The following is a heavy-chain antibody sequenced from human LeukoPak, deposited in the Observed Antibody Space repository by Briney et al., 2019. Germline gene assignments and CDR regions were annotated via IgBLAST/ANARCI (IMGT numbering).Heavy chain of an antibody. J-gene: IGHJ6*02. V-gene: IGHV3-30-3*01. CDR1: GFTFSSYA. CDR2: ISYDGSNK. CDR3: ERVLIVVGRRYGMDV. D-gene: IGHD3-22*01. Sequence: GGSLRLSCAASGFTFSSYAMHWVRQAPGKGLEWVAVISYDGSNKYYADSVKGRFTISRDNSKNTLYLQMNSLRAEDTAVYYCERVLIVVGRRYGMDVWGQGTTVTVSS.